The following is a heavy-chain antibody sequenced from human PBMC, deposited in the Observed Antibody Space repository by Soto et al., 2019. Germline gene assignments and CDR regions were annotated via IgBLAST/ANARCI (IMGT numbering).Heavy chain of an antibody. CDR3: ATEGGYPASNFYGAY. J-gene: IGHJ4*02. Sequence: EVQLVESGGGLVEPGGSIRLSCVASGFTFTKAYMTWVRQAPGKGLEWVGRIKGSHAGGTTDYATSVKGRFTISRDDSTNTLYLQMNSLKTEDTSVYYCATEGGYPASNFYGAYWGQGTLVTVSS. V-gene: IGHV3-15*01. D-gene: IGHD2-15*01. CDR2: IKGSHAGGTT. CDR1: GFTFTKAY.